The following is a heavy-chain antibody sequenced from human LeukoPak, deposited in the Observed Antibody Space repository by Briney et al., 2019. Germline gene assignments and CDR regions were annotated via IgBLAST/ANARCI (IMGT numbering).Heavy chain of an antibody. CDR1: GGSISNYY. V-gene: IGHV4-59*12. CDR3: ARGGSSGYYDAFDI. CDR2: IDYSGST. Sequence: SETLSLTCTVSGGSISNYYWSWIRQPPGKGLEWIGYIDYSGSTYYNPFLKSRVTISVDTSKSQFSLKLSSVTAADPAVYSCARGGSSGYYDAFDIWGQGTMVTVSS. D-gene: IGHD3-22*01. J-gene: IGHJ3*02.